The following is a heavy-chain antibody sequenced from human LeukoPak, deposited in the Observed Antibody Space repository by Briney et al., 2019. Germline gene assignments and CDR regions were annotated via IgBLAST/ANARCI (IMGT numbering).Heavy chain of an antibody. CDR3: ARQPICEAYFDF. J-gene: IGHJ4*02. V-gene: IGHV3-7*01. CDR2: IKHEGSEK. Sequence: QTGGPLRLSCVASGFPFDRYWMSWLRQAPGKGLECVANIKHEGSEKNFADSVKGRFTISRDNAENSLFLKMNSLSADDTAVYFCARQPICEAYFDFWGGETVDTVSS. D-gene: IGHD2-21*01. CDR1: GFPFDRYW.